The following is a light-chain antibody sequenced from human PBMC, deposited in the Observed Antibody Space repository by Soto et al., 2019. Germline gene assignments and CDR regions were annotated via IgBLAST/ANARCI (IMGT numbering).Light chain of an antibody. Sequence: DIQMTQSPSSLSASVGDRVTITCRASQSISSYLNWYQQKPGKAPKLLIYGVSSLQRGVPSRFSGSGSGTDFTLTISRLEPEDFAVYYCQQYGSSLFSFGPGTKVDIK. J-gene: IGKJ3*01. V-gene: IGKV1-39*01. CDR3: QQYGSSLFS. CDR1: QSISSY. CDR2: GVS.